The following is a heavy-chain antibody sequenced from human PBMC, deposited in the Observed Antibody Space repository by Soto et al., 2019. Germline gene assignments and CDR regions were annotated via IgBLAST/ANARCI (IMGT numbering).Heavy chain of an antibody. J-gene: IGHJ4*02. CDR2: IYYSGST. Sequence: SETLSHTCTVSGGSISSYYWSWIRQPPGKGLEWIGYIYYSGSTNYNPSLKSRVTISVDTSKNQFSLKLSSVTAADTAVYYCASLYDILTGPQYFDYWGQGTLVTVSS. CDR1: GGSISSYY. V-gene: IGHV4-59*08. D-gene: IGHD3-9*01. CDR3: ASLYDILTGPQYFDY.